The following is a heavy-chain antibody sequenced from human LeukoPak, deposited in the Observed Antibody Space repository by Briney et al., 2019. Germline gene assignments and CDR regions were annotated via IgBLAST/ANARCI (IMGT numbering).Heavy chain of an antibody. V-gene: IGHV4-59*01. Sequence: SETLSLTCTVSGGSISIYYWNWIRQPPGKGLEWIGSIYNSGSTTYNPSLKSRVTISGDTSKNQFSLKLSSVTAADPPVYYCTRDRELGFWGQGTLVTVSS. CDR1: GGSISIYY. D-gene: IGHD1-26*01. J-gene: IGHJ4*02. CDR2: IYNSGST. CDR3: TRDRELGF.